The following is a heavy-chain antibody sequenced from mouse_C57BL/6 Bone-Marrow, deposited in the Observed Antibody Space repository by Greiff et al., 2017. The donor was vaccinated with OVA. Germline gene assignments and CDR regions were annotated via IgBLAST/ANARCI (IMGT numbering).Heavy chain of an antibody. CDR1: GFSFNTYA. D-gene: IGHD3-2*02. CDR3: VRQLRLRGFAY. J-gene: IGHJ3*01. Sequence: EVKVVESGGGLVQPKGSLKLSCAASGFSFNTYAMNWVRQAPGQGLEWVARIRSKSNNYATYYADSVKDRFTISRDDSESMLYLQINNLKTEDTAMYYCVRQLRLRGFAYWGQGTLVTVSA. V-gene: IGHV10-1*01. CDR2: IRSKSNNYAT.